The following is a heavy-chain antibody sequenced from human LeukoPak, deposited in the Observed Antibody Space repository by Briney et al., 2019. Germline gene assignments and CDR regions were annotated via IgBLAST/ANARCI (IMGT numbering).Heavy chain of an antibody. CDR3: ARGYYDSSSSGAPYAFDI. Sequence: SETLSLTCTVSGGSISSSSYYWGWIRQPPGKGLEWIGSIYYSGSTYYNPSLKSRVTISVGTSKNQFSLKLSSVTAADTAVYYCARGYYDSSSSGAPYAFDIWGQGTMVTVSS. CDR2: IYYSGST. J-gene: IGHJ3*02. V-gene: IGHV4-39*07. CDR1: GGSISSSSYY. D-gene: IGHD3-22*01.